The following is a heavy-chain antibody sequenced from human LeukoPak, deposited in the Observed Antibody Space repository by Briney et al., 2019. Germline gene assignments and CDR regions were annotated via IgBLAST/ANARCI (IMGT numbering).Heavy chain of an antibody. Sequence: GGSLRLSCAASGFTFSTYWMHWVRQAPGKGLVWVSRLNGGGNTATYADSVKGRFTLSRDNAKNTLYLQMHSLRPEDTAVYYCARGGYYGSGSYDYWGQGTLVTVSS. D-gene: IGHD3-10*01. CDR1: GFTFSTYW. CDR2: LNGGGNTA. V-gene: IGHV3-74*01. J-gene: IGHJ4*02. CDR3: ARGGYYGSGSYDY.